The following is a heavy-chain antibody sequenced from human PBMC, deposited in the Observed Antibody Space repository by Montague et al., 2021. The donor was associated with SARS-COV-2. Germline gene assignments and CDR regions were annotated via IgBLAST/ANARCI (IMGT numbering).Heavy chain of an antibody. D-gene: IGHD2-2*02. CDR3: ARAELQYCSRGNCYINYYGMDV. V-gene: IGHV3-53*01. CDR1: GFSFSNNY. Sequence: SLRLSCAASGFSFSNNYMTWVRHAPGKGLEWVSFLYSGGDTSYAXSLXGRFTISRDKSTNTLFLQMNSLRAEDTAVYYCARAELQYCSRGNCYINYYGMDVWGRGTTVTVSS. CDR2: LYSGGDT. J-gene: IGHJ6*02.